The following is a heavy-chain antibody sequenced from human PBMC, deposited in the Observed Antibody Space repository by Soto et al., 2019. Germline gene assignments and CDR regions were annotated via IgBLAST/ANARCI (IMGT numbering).Heavy chain of an antibody. CDR1: GLTFSIYA. V-gene: IGHV3-23*01. CDR2: ISGSGGST. CDR3: AKHRRAHTLVGNYYSMDV. J-gene: IGHJ6*02. Sequence: GASLRLSCAAYGLTFSIYAMSRVRQAPGTGLEWVSSISGSGGSTYYADSVMGRFTISRDNSKNTLYLQMNSRRAEDTAVYYCAKHRRAHTLVGNYYSMDVWGQGTTVTVSS. D-gene: IGHD2-8*02.